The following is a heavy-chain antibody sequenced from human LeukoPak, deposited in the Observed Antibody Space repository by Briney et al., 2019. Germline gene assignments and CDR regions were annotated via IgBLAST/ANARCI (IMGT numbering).Heavy chain of an antibody. V-gene: IGHV3-30*18. CDR2: ISYDGSNK. J-gene: IGHJ5*02. D-gene: IGHD4-23*01. Sequence: GGSLRLSCEASGFTFSSYSMNWVRQAPGKGLEWVAVISYDGSNKYYADSVKGRFTISRDNSKNTLYLQMNSLRAEDTAVYYCAKDPTTHYYGGNSPSSWGQGTLVTVSS. CDR3: AKDPTTHYYGGNSPSS. CDR1: GFTFSSYS.